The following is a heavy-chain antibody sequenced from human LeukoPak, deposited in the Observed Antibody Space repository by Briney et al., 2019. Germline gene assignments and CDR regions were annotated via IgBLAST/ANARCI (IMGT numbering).Heavy chain of an antibody. D-gene: IGHD6-13*01. V-gene: IGHV3-7*01. J-gene: IGHJ4*02. CDR1: GFTFSSYW. CDR2: IKPDGSEM. Sequence: GGSLRLSCVVSGFTFSSYWMSWVRQAPGKGLEWVANIKPDGSEMYYVDSEKGRFTISRDNAKNSLYLQMNSLRVEDTAVYYCASNGVYLDYWGQGTLVTVSS. CDR3: ASNGVYLDY.